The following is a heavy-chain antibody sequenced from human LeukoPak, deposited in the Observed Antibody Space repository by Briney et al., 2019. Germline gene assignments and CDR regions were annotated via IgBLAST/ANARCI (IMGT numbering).Heavy chain of an antibody. CDR3: AKGAQYLDWLLSFR. V-gene: IGHV3-23*01. CDR1: GFTFSSYA. Sequence: PGGSLRLSCAASGFTFSSYAMTWVRRAPGKGLEWVSAISGSASFTYYADSVKGRFTISRDNSKNTLYLQMNSLRVEDTAVYYCAKGAQYLDWLLSFRGGQGTLVTVSS. CDR2: ISGSASFT. J-gene: IGHJ4*02. D-gene: IGHD3-9*01.